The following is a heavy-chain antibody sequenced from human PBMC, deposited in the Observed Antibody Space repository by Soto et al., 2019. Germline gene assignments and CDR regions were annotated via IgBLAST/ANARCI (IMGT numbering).Heavy chain of an antibody. CDR1: GGSFSGYY. J-gene: IGHJ4*02. CDR3: ARDLSIAARLGYFDY. V-gene: IGHV4-34*01. D-gene: IGHD6-6*01. Sequence: QVQLQQWGAGLLKPSETLSLTCAVYGGSFSGYYWCWIRQPPGKGLEWIGEINHSGSTNYNPSAKSRVTISVDTSKNQFSLKLSSVTAADTAVYYCARDLSIAARLGYFDYWGQGTLVTVSS. CDR2: INHSGST.